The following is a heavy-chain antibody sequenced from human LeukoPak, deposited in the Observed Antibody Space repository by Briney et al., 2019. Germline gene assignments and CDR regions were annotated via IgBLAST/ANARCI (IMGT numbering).Heavy chain of an antibody. Sequence: GGSLRLSCAASGFTFSSYAIHWVRQAPGKGLEWVAVISSDGGNKYYADSVKGRFTISRDNSKNTLYLQMNSLRAEDTAVYYCARSLGYYDSSGTRGDYWGQGTLVTVSS. CDR3: ARSLGYYDSSGTRGDY. V-gene: IGHV3-30-3*01. J-gene: IGHJ4*02. D-gene: IGHD3-22*01. CDR2: ISSDGGNK. CDR1: GFTFSSYA.